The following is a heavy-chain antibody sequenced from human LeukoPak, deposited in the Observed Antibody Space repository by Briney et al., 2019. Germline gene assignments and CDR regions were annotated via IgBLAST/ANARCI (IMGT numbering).Heavy chain of an antibody. CDR3: AREEYSSNPLDY. CDR1: GFTVSSSY. D-gene: IGHD6-6*01. CDR2: IYSDGST. J-gene: IGHJ4*02. Sequence: GGSLRLSCATSGFTVSSSYLSWVRQAPGKGLEWVSVIYSDGSTYYADSVKGRFTISRDNAKNTLYLQMNSLRAEDTAVYYCAREEYSSNPLDYWGQGTLVTVSS. V-gene: IGHV3-66*01.